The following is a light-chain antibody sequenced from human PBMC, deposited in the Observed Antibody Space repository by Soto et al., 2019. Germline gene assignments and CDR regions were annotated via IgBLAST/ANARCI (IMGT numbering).Light chain of an antibody. CDR2: GAS. CDR1: QNVRSN. Sequence: TLSAGAVSLSPGERATLSCRASQNVRSNLAWYQQKPGQAPRLRIYGASTRATGIPARFSGRGSGTEFILTISILQSEDGTVYYSQDSDDRLDPSAQGTKLDI. CDR3: QDSDDRLDP. J-gene: IGKJ1*01. V-gene: IGKV3-15*01.